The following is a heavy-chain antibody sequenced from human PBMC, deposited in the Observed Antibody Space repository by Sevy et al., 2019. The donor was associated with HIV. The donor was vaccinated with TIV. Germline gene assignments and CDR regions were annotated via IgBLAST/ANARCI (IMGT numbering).Heavy chain of an antibody. CDR1: GFTFRSYD. V-gene: IGHV3-13*04. Sequence: GGSLRLSCAASGFTFRSYDMHWVRQGGGEGLEWIAAIGAGGDTYYRDSVKGPFTISRENGKNSFFLQMNSLRAEDTAVYYCARASFASGWYHYGIDVWGHGTTVTVSS. J-gene: IGHJ6*02. CDR2: IGAGGDT. D-gene: IGHD6-19*01. CDR3: ARASFASGWYHYGIDV.